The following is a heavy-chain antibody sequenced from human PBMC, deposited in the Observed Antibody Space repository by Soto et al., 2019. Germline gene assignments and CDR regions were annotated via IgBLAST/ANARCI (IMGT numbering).Heavy chain of an antibody. V-gene: IGHV4-59*01. CDR1: GGSISSYY. Sequence: SETVSLTXTVSGGSISSYYWSWIRQPPGKGLEWIGYIYYSGSTNYNPSLKSRVTISVDTSKNQFSLKLSSVTAADTAVYYCARDNRVLRYPAWFDPWGQGTLVTVSS. J-gene: IGHJ5*02. CDR2: IYYSGST. D-gene: IGHD3-9*01. CDR3: ARDNRVLRYPAWFDP.